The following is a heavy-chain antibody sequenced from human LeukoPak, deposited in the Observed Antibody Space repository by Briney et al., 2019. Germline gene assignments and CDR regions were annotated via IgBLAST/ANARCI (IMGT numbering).Heavy chain of an antibody. Sequence: ASVKVSCKASGYSFTDYYIHWVRLAPGQGLEWMGWINPKSGGTHYAQKFQGWVTMTRDTSISTAYMELSRLRSDDTAVYYCARDGHVPAATYYFDYWGQGTLVTVSS. J-gene: IGHJ4*02. V-gene: IGHV1-2*04. CDR2: INPKSGGT. CDR3: ARDGHVPAATYYFDY. CDR1: GYSFTDYY. D-gene: IGHD2-2*01.